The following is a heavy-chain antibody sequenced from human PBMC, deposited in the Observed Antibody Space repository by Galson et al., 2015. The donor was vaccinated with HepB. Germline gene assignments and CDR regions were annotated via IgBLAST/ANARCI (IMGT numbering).Heavy chain of an antibody. CDR3: ARDHPLYGSGSRYFDY. D-gene: IGHD3-10*01. V-gene: IGHV1-69*01. CDR2: IIPIFGTA. CDR1: GGTFSSYA. J-gene: IGHJ4*02. Sequence: QSGAEVKKPGESLMISCKASGGTFSSYAISWERQAPGQGLEWMGGIIPIFGTANYAQKFQGRVTITADESTSTAYMELSSLRSEDTAVYYCARDHPLYGSGSRYFDYWGQGTLVTVSS.